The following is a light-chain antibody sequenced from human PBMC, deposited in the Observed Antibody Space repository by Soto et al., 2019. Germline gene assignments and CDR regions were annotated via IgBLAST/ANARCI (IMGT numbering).Light chain of an antibody. V-gene: IGLV2-14*01. CDR2: EVS. J-gene: IGLJ1*01. CDR1: SSDVGNYNY. CDR3: SSYTTISTRYV. Sequence: QSVLTQPASVSGSPGQSITISCTGTSSDVGNYNYVSWYQQHPGKAPKLMIFEVSNRPSGVSNRFSGSKSGNTASLTISGLQPEDEAAYYCSSYTTISTRYVFGTGTKVTVL.